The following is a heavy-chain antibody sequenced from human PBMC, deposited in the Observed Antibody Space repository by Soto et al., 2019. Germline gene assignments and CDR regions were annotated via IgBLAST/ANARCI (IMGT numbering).Heavy chain of an antibody. CDR3: ARSRVRGGYYFDY. D-gene: IGHD3-16*01. J-gene: IGHJ4*02. V-gene: IGHV1-8*02. Sequence: GASVKVSCKASGYTFNGYYMHWVRQAPGQGLEWMGWINPNSGNTVYAQKFQGRITMTRNTSINTAYMELSSLRSEDTAVYYCARSRVRGGYYFDYWGQGALVTVSS. CDR2: INPNSGNT. CDR1: GYTFNGYY.